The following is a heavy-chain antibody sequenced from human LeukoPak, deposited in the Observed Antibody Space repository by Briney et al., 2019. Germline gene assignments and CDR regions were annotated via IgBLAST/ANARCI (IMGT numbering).Heavy chain of an antibody. Sequence: PGGSLRLSCAASGFTFSSYSMNWVRQAPGKGLEWVSSISSSSSYIYYADSVKGRFTISRDNAKNSLYLQMNSLRAEDTAEYYCARDLTDYYDSSGYYPFDYWGQGTLVTVSS. D-gene: IGHD3-22*01. CDR3: ARDLTDYYDSSGYYPFDY. CDR1: GFTFSSYS. V-gene: IGHV3-21*01. J-gene: IGHJ4*02. CDR2: ISSSSSYI.